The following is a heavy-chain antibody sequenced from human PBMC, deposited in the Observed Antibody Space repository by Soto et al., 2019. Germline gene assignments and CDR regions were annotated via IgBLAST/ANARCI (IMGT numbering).Heavy chain of an antibody. CDR1: GGSSFSHY. CDR3: ARGHNLGGSTFDI. D-gene: IGHD3-16*01. J-gene: IGHJ3*02. Sequence: SETLSLTCTVSGGSSFSHYWGWIRQPPGKGLEWIAYVYYSGSTNYNPSLKSRVTISVDMSNNQFSLRLNSVTAADTAVYYCARGHNLGGSTFDIWGQGTTVTVSS. CDR2: VYYSGST. V-gene: IGHV4-59*11.